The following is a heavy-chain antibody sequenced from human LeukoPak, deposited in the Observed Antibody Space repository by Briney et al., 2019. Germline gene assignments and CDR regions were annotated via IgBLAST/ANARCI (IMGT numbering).Heavy chain of an antibody. CDR3: AREGRVQTYGSDWFDP. J-gene: IGHJ5*02. D-gene: IGHD3-10*01. CDR2: IYYSGST. V-gene: IGHV4-39*07. Sequence: PSETLSLTCTVSGGSISSSSYYWGWIRQPPGKGLEWIGSIYYSGSTYYNPSLKSRVTISVDTSKNQFSLKLSSVTAADTAVYYCAREGRVQTYGSDWFDPWGQGTLVTVPS. CDR1: GGSISSSSYY.